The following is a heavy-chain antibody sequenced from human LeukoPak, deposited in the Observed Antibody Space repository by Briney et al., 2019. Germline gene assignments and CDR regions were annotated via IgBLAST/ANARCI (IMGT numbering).Heavy chain of an antibody. CDR2: ISGSGGST. Sequence: GGSLRLSCAASGFTFSSYAMSWVRQAPGKGLEWVSAISGSGGSTYYADSVKGRFITSRDNSKNTLYLQMNSLRAEDTAIYYCARLESAARATYYYYGMDVWGQGTTVTVSS. V-gene: IGHV3-23*01. CDR3: ARLESAARATYYYYGMDV. CDR1: GFTFSSYA. J-gene: IGHJ6*02. D-gene: IGHD1-1*01.